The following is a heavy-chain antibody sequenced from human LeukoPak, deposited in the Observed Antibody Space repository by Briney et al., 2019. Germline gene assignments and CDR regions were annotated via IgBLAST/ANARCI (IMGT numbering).Heavy chain of an antibody. CDR1: GYTFTSYG. CDR3: ARDGPMVRGVQEFDY. CDR2: ISAYNGNT. V-gene: IGHV1-18*01. J-gene: IGHJ4*02. D-gene: IGHD3-10*01. Sequence: GASVKVSCKASGYTFTSYGISWVRPAPGQGREWMGWISAYNGNTNDAQKLQGRVTMTTDTSTSTANMELRSRRADDTAVYYCARDGPMVRGVQEFDYWGQGTLVTVSS.